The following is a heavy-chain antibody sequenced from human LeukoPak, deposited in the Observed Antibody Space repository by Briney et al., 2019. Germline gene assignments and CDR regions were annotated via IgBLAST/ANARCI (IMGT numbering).Heavy chain of an antibody. CDR2: INPNSGGP. CDR1: GYTFTVYS. J-gene: IGHJ6*02. Sequence: ASMKGSCKASGYTFTVYSMHWVRQAPGQGLAWIGWINPNSGGPNYAQKFQGRVTMTRDTSISSAYMELSRLRSDDTAVYYWASQEGLAGYGMDVWGQGTTVTVSS. D-gene: IGHD6-13*01. V-gene: IGHV1-2*02. CDR3: ASQEGLAGYGMDV.